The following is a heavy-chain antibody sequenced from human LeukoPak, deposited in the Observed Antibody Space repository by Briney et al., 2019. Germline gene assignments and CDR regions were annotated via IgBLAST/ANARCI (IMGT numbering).Heavy chain of an antibody. V-gene: IGHV3-23*01. CDR2: ISSNGGGT. J-gene: IGHJ4*02. CDR3: ARGGGYDRAPYFDY. Sequence: GGSLRLSCAASGFTFSTYTMTWVREARGKGLEWVSSISSNGGGTFYADSVKGRFTISRDNSKNTFYVQMNNLRTEDTAVYFCARGGGYDRAPYFDYWGQGSLVTVSS. D-gene: IGHD5-12*01. CDR1: GFTFSTYT.